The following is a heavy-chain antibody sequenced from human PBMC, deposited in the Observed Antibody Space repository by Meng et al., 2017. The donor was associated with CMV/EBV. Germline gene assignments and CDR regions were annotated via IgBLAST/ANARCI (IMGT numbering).Heavy chain of an antibody. V-gene: IGHV3-74*01. J-gene: IGHJ6*02. CDR2: INSDGSST. Sequence: GGSLRLSCAASGFTFSSYWMHWVRQAPGKGLVWVSRINSDGSSTSYADSVKGRFTISRDNAKHTLYLQMNSLRAEDTAVYYCARVPGPWVMDVWGQGTTVTVSS. D-gene: IGHD7-27*01. CDR3: ARVPGPWVMDV. CDR1: GFTFSSYW.